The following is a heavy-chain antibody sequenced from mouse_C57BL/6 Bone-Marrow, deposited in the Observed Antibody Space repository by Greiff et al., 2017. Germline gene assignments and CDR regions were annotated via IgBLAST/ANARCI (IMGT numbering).Heavy chain of an antibody. D-gene: IGHD1-1*01. CDR2: IYPGDGDT. CDR3: ALLGDY. J-gene: IGHJ3*01. CDR1: GYAFSSYW. Sequence: QVQLQQSGAELVKPGASVKLSCKASGYAFSSYWMNWVKQRPGKGLEWIGQIYPGDGDTTYNGKFKGKATLTADKSSITAYMQLCGLTAEDSAVYYGALLGDYWGQGTLVTVSA. V-gene: IGHV1-80*01.